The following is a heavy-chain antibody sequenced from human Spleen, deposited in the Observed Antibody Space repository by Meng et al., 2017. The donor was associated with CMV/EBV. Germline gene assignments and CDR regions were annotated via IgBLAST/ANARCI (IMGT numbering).Heavy chain of an antibody. CDR1: GYTVIGYF. CDR3: ARRYSGYIKWLDP. J-gene: IGHJ5*02. Sequence: CKASGYTVIGYFIYWVLQAPGQGIEWMGWINPNTGGTNYAQKFQGRVTMTRDTSINTAYMELSRLRSDDTAVYYCARRYSGYIKWLDPWGQGTLVTVSS. V-gene: IGHV1-2*02. D-gene: IGHD5-12*01. CDR2: INPNTGGT.